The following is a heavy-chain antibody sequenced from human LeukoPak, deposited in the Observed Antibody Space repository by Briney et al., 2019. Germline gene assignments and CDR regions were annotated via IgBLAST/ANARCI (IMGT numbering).Heavy chain of an antibody. CDR3: AREGEVGTTWSWFDP. Sequence: SQTLSLTCAISGDSVSSNSAAWNWIRQSPSRGLEWLGRAYYRSKWYNDYAVSVKSRITINPDTSKNQFSLQLNSVTPEDTAISYCAREGEVGTTWSWFDPWGQGTLVTVSS. D-gene: IGHD1-26*01. CDR2: AYYRSKWYN. J-gene: IGHJ5*02. V-gene: IGHV6-1*01. CDR1: GDSVSSNSAA.